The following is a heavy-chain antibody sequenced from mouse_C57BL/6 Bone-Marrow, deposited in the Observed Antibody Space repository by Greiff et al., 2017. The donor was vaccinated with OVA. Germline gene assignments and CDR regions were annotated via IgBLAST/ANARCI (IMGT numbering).Heavy chain of an antibody. CDR1: GFPITSGYY. D-gene: IGHD4-1*01. J-gene: IGHJ1*03. Sequence: VQLVESGPGLVKPSQSLFLTCSITGFPITSGYYWIWIRQSPGKPLEWMGYITHSGETFYNPSLQSPISITRETSKNQFFLQLNSVTTEDTAMYYCAGANWDAWYFDVWGTGTTVTVSS. CDR2: ITHSGET. CDR3: AGANWDAWYFDV. V-gene: IGHV12-3*01.